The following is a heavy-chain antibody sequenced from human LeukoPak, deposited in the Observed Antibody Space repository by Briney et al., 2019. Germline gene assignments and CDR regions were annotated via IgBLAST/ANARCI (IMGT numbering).Heavy chain of an antibody. Sequence: SETLSLTCTVSGGSINSYYWSWIRQPPGKGLEWIGYIYYSGSTKYNPSLKSRVTISVDTSKNQFSLRLSSVTAADTAVYYCARAFDSSGYLVPLDYWGQGTLVTVSS. J-gene: IGHJ4*02. CDR3: ARAFDSSGYLVPLDY. D-gene: IGHD3-22*01. CDR1: GGSINSYY. V-gene: IGHV4-59*01. CDR2: IYYSGST.